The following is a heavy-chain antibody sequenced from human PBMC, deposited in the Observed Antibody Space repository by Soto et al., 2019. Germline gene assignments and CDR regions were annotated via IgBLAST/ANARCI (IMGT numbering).Heavy chain of an antibody. J-gene: IGHJ4*02. CDR2: ISSSGSTI. CDR1: GFTFSDYY. CDR3: ASSKTGYSSSWYYFDY. V-gene: IGHV3-11*01. Sequence: LRLSCAASGFTFSDYYISWIRQAPGKGLEWVSYISSSGSTIYYADSVKGRFTISRDNAKNSLYLQMNSLRAEDTAVYYCASSKTGYSSSWYYFDYWGQGTLVTVSS. D-gene: IGHD6-13*01.